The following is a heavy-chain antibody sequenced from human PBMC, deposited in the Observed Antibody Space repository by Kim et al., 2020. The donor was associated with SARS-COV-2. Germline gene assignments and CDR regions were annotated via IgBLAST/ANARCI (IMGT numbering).Heavy chain of an antibody. D-gene: IGHD6-13*01. V-gene: IGHV4-59*01. CDR3: ARASGYRRGPSYFDY. J-gene: IGHJ4*02. Sequence: PSLKSRVTISVDTSKNQFSLKLSSVTAADTAVYYCARASGYRRGPSYFDYWGQGTLVTVSS.